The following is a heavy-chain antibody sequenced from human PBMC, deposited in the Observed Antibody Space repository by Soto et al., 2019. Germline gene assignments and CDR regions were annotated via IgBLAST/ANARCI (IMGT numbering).Heavy chain of an antibody. V-gene: IGHV3-7*01. CDR1: GFTFSRLW. J-gene: IGHJ3*02. Sequence: EVQLVESGGGLVQPGGSLRLSCAASGFTFSRLWMSWVRQAPGKGLEWVANIKGDGSERYYADPVKGRFTITRDNAKNSLYLQMNSLRAEDTAVYYCATSVQARLWLILLENVFDTWGQGTMVSVSP. CDR3: ATSVQARLWLILLENVFDT. CDR2: IKGDGSER. D-gene: IGHD6-19*01.